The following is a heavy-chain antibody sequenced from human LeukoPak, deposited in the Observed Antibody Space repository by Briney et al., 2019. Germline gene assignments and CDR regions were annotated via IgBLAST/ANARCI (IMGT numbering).Heavy chain of an antibody. CDR1: GGSISSYY. D-gene: IGHD6-13*01. V-gene: IGHV4-59*01. CDR2: IYYGGST. CDR3: ARTKAAGTPYYYYYGMDV. J-gene: IGHJ6*02. Sequence: SETLSLTCTVSGGSISSYYWSWIRQPPGKGLEWIGYIYYGGSTNYNPSLKSRVTISVDTSKNQFSLKLSSVTAADTAVYYCARTKAAGTPYYYYYGMDVWGQGTTVTVSS.